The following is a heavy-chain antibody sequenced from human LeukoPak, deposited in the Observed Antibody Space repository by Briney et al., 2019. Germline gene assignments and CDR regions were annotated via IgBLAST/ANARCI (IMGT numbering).Heavy chain of an antibody. V-gene: IGHV1-8*03. Sequence: ASVRVSCKASGYTFTSYDINWVRQATGQGLEWMGWMNPNSGNTGYAQKFQGRVTITRNTSISTAYMELSSLRSEDTAVYYCARGSYYDFWSGYPYYYYYYYMDVWGKGTTATVSS. D-gene: IGHD3-3*01. CDR3: ARGSYYDFWSGYPYYYYYYYMDV. CDR1: GYTFTSYD. CDR2: MNPNSGNT. J-gene: IGHJ6*03.